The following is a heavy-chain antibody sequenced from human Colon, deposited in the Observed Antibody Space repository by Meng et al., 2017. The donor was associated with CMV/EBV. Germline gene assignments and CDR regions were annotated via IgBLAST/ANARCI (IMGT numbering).Heavy chain of an antibody. V-gene: IGHV3-30-3*01. CDR1: GFTFSSYA. CDR2: ISYDGSNK. CDR3: ARAGYYYDSSGSFDY. Sequence: GGSLRLSCAASGFTFSSYAMHWVRQAPGKGLEWVAVISYDGSNKYYADSVKGRFTISRDNSKNTLYLQMDSLRAADTAVYYCARAGYYYDSSGSFDYWGQGTLVTVSS. D-gene: IGHD3-22*01. J-gene: IGHJ4*02.